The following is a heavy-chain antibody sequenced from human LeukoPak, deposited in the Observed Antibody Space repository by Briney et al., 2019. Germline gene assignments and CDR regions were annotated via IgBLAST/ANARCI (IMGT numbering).Heavy chain of an antibody. V-gene: IGHV4-31*03. CDR1: GVSISSGGYY. J-gene: IGHJ4*02. CDR2: ISYSGGT. CDR3: ARVVMVRGVVIKVTYYFDY. Sequence: SQTLSLTCTVSGVSISSGGYYWSWIRPPPGKGPEWIVYISYSGGTYYNPSLKSRVTISVDTSKNQFSLKLSSVTAADTAVYYCARVVMVRGVVIKVTYYFDYWGQGTLVTVSS. D-gene: IGHD3-10*01.